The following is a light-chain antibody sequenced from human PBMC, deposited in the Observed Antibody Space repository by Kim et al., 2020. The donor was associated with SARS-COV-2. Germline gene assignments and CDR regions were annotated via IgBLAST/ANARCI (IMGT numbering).Light chain of an antibody. CDR2: AAS. J-gene: IGKJ2*01. CDR3: QQSYSTPHT. V-gene: IGKV1-39*01. Sequence: DIQMTQSPSSLSASVGDRVTITCRASQTINTYLNWYQQKPGRAPILLIYAASSLQSGVPSRFSGRASGTDFTLTISCVQPEDFASYYCQQSYSTPHTFGQGTKLEI. CDR1: QTINTY.